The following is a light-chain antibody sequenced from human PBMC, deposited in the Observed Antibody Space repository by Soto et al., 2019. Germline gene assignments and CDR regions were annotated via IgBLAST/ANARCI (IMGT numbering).Light chain of an antibody. J-gene: IGLJ1*01. CDR3: QSYDSSLSGYD. CDR1: SSNIGAAND. Sequence: QAVVTQPPSLSGAPGQTVTISCSGSSSNIGAANDVHWYQQLPGTAPKLLIYGNSNRPSGVPDRFSASKSVTSASLAITGLQAEDEADYYCQSYDSSLSGYDFGTGTKLTVL. V-gene: IGLV1-40*01. CDR2: GNS.